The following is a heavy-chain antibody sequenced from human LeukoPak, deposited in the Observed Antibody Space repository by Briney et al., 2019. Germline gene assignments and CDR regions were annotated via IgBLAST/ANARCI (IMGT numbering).Heavy chain of an antibody. CDR3: ARGDPTYYDYVWGSYRYTEFDY. CDR1: GGSFSGYY. CDR2: INHSGST. J-gene: IGHJ4*02. Sequence: SETLSLTCAAYGGSFSGYYWSWIRQPPGKGLEWIGEINHSGSTNYNPSLKSRVTISVDTSKNQFSLKLSSVTAADTAVYYCARGDPTYYDYVWGSYRYTEFDYWGQGTLVTVSS. D-gene: IGHD3-16*02. V-gene: IGHV4-34*01.